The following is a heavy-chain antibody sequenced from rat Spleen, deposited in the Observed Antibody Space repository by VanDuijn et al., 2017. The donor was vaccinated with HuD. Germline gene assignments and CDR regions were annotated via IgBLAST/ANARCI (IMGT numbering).Heavy chain of an antibody. D-gene: IGHD5-1*01. V-gene: IGHV2-72*01. J-gene: IGHJ2*01. CDR1: GFSLTVNG. Sequence: QVHLKESGPGLMQPSETLSLTCTVSGFSLTVNGVGWVRQPLGKGLVWMGTIWGGGSTNYNSAVQSRLSISRDTSQSQVFLKMNRLQPEDTGTYYCARQTGSFDYWGQGVMVTVSS. CDR3: ARQTGSFDY. CDR2: IWGGGST.